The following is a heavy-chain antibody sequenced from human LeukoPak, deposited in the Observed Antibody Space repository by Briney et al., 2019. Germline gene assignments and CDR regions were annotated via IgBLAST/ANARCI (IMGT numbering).Heavy chain of an antibody. CDR1: GYTFTGYY. CDR2: IIPIFGTA. V-gene: IGHV1-69*06. Sequence: SVKVSCKASGYTFTGYYMHWARQAPGQGLEWMGGIIPIFGTANYAQKFQGRVTITADKSTSTAYMELSSLRSEDTAVYYCASIAAAGTYYYYYMDVWGKGTTVTVSS. J-gene: IGHJ6*03. CDR3: ASIAAAGTYYYYYMDV. D-gene: IGHD6-13*01.